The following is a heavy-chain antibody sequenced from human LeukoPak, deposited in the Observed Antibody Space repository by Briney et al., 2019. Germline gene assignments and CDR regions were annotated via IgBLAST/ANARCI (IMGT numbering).Heavy chain of an antibody. CDR3: ARGAVTYYYGSGSYYKERGAFDI. Sequence: SETLSLTCTVSGYSISSGYYWGWIRQPPGKGLEWIGSIYHSGSTYYNPSLKSRVTISVDTSKNQFSLKLSSVTAADTAVYYCARGAVTYYYGSGSYYKERGAFDIWGQGTMVTVSS. D-gene: IGHD3-10*01. V-gene: IGHV4-38-2*02. CDR1: GYSISSGYY. CDR2: IYHSGST. J-gene: IGHJ3*02.